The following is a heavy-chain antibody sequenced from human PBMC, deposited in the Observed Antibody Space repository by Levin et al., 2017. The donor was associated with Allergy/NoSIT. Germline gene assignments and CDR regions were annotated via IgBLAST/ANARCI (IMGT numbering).Heavy chain of an antibody. CDR3: AKEGGGMAAAGPIDY. CDR2: VSGSGGST. V-gene: IGHV3-23*01. D-gene: IGHD6-13*01. CDR1: GFTFSSYA. J-gene: IGHJ4*02. Sequence: GESLKISCAASGFTFSSYAMNWVRQAPGKGLEWVSAVSGSGGSTCYADSVKGRFTISRDNSKNTLYLQVNSLRAEDTALYYCAKEGGGMAAAGPIDYWGQGTLVTVSS.